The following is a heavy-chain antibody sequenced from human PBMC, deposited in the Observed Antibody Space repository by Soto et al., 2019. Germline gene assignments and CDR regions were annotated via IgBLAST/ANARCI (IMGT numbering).Heavy chain of an antibody. D-gene: IGHD6-19*01. V-gene: IGHV1-69*13. CDR3: ARIAVAGTALDYYYYGMDV. CDR1: GGTFSSYA. CDR2: IIPIFGTA. Sequence: SVKVSCTAAGGTFSSYASSWVRQAPGQGLEGMGGIIPIFGTANYAQKFQGRVTITADESTSTAYMELSSLRSEDTAVYYCARIAVAGTALDYYYYGMDVWGQGTTVTVSS. J-gene: IGHJ6*02.